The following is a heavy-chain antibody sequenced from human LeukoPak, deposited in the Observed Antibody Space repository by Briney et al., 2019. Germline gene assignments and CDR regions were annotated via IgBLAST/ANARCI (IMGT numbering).Heavy chain of an antibody. D-gene: IGHD5-12*01. J-gene: IGHJ5*02. CDR3: ARRALGRGYDFCNWFDP. Sequence: SDSLSLTCTVAGGSISSYYWSWIRQPPGEGLEWNGYIYYSGSTKYNPSLKSRVTISVDTSKNQFSLKLSSVTAADTAVYYCARRALGRGYDFCNWFDPWGQGTLVTVSS. CDR2: IYYSGST. CDR1: GGSISSYY. V-gene: IGHV4-59*08.